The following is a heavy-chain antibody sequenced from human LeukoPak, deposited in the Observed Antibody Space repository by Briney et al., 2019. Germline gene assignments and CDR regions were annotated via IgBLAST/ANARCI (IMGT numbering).Heavy chain of an antibody. CDR2: INHNGNVN. CDR3: ARGGGLDV. J-gene: IGHJ6*02. V-gene: IGHV3-7*03. D-gene: IGHD3-16*01. CDR1: GFTFSSYW. Sequence: GRSLRLSCAASGFTFSSYWMNWARQAPGKGLEWVASINHNGNVNYYVDSVKGRFTISRDNAKNSLYLQMSNLRAEGTAVYFCARGGGLDVWGQGATVTVSS.